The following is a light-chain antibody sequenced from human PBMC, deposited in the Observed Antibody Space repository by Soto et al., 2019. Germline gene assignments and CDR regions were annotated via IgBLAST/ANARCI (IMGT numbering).Light chain of an antibody. J-gene: IGLJ2*01. Sequence: QSVLTQPPSASGTPGQRVSISCSGGDSNIGSNPVNWYQQLPGTAPKLLIYANNIRPSGVPERFSGSRSGTSASLAITGLQAEDEADYYCQSYDNSLGSSEAFGGGTKLTVL. CDR1: DSNIGSNP. V-gene: IGLV1-40*01. CDR3: QSYDNSLGSSEA. CDR2: ANN.